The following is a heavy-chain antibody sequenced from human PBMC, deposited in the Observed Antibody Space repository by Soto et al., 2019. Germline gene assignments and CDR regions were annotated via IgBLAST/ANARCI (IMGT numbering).Heavy chain of an antibody. Sequence: PGGSLRLSCAASGFTVNNSAMTWVRQAPGKGLEWVSAFSGRSKSTYYATSVKGRFTISKDNSKNTLYLQMNSLRAEDTALYYCAKGIDCGADCHSYDTFDIWGQGTVVTDSS. CDR1: GFTVNNSA. CDR2: FSGRSKST. CDR3: AKGIDCGADCHSYDTFDI. J-gene: IGHJ3*02. D-gene: IGHD2-21*02. V-gene: IGHV3-23*01.